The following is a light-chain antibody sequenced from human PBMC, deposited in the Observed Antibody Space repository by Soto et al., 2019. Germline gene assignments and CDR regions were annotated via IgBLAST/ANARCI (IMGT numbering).Light chain of an antibody. V-gene: IGKV3-20*01. CDR2: GAS. Sequence: EIVLTQSPGTLSLSPGERATLSCRASQSVSSTYLAWYQQKPGQAPRLLIYGASSRATGIPDRFSGSGSGTDFTLTISRLEPEDFAVYYCQQYGSSPLXFXQGXXVEIK. CDR1: QSVSSTY. CDR3: QQYGSSPLX. J-gene: IGKJ1*01.